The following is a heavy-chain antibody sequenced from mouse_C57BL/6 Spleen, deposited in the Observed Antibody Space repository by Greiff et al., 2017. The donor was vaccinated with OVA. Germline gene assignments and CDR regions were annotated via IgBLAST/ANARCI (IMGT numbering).Heavy chain of an antibody. CDR1: GYTFTDYN. J-gene: IGHJ3*01. CDR2: INPNNGGT. Sequence: VQLKESGPELVKPGASVKMSCKASGYTFTDYNMHWVKQSHGKSLEWIGYINPNNGGTSYNQKFKGKATLTVNKSSSTAYMELRSLTSEDSAVYYCAPYYYGSSPAWFAYWGQGTLVTVSA. D-gene: IGHD1-1*01. CDR3: APYYYGSSPAWFAY. V-gene: IGHV1-22*01.